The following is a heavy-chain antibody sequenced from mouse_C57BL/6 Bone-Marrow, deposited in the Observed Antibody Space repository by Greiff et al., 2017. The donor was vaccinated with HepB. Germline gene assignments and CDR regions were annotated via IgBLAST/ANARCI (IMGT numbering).Heavy chain of an antibody. CDR2: IWRGGST. J-gene: IGHJ4*01. D-gene: IGHD1-1*01. CDR1: GFSLTSYG. CDR3: AKLLLRWNAMDY. V-gene: IGHV2-5*01. Sequence: VQRVESGPGLVQPSQSLSITCTVSGFSLTSYGVHWVRQSPGKGLEWLGVIWRGGSTDYNAAFMSRLSITKDNSKSQVFFKMNSLQADDTAIYYCAKLLLRWNAMDYWGQGTSVTVSS.